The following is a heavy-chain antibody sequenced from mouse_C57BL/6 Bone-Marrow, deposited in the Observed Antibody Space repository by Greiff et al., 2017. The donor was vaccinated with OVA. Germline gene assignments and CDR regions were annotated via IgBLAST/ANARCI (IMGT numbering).Heavy chain of an antibody. D-gene: IGHD2-13*01. Sequence: EVKVEESGGGLVQPKGSLKLSCAASGFSFNTYAMNWVRQAPGKGLEWVARIRSKSNNYATYYADSVKDRFTISRDDSESMLYLQMNNLKTEDTAMYYCVRPDYYYAMDYWGQGTSVTVSS. CDR1: GFSFNTYA. CDR3: VRPDYYYAMDY. CDR2: IRSKSNNYAT. J-gene: IGHJ4*01. V-gene: IGHV10-1*01.